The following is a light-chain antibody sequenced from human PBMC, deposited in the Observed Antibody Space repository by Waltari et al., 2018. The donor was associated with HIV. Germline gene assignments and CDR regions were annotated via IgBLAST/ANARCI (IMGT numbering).Light chain of an antibody. CDR3: QSADSSGTWV. V-gene: IGLV3-25*03. CDR2: QCP. J-gene: IGLJ3*02. CDR1: ALPKQF. Sequence: SFELTQPPSVSVSPGQPARITCSGDALPKQFAYWYQQKPGRAPGFIIYQCPERPAGIPERFSGSSSGTRVTLTVSGVQAEDEADYYCQSADSSGTWVFGGGTKLTVL.